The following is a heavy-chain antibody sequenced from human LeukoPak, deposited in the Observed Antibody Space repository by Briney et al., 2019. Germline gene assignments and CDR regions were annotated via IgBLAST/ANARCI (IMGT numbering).Heavy chain of an antibody. J-gene: IGHJ4*02. CDR2: IYNSRST. V-gene: IGHV4-59*01. CDR3: ARGIVATPFDY. D-gene: IGHD5-12*01. Sequence: SETLSLTCTVSGGSISSYYWNWIRQPPGKGLEWIGYIYNSRSTNYNPSLKSRVTISVDTSRNQFSLKLSSVTAADTAIYYCARGIVATPFDYWGQGTLVTVSS. CDR1: GGSISSYY.